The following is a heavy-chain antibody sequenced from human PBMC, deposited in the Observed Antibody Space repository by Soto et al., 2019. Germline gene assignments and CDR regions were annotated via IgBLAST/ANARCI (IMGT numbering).Heavy chain of an antibody. V-gene: IGHV4-4*07. J-gene: IGHJ4*02. CDR1: GGSISSYY. CDR2: IYTSGST. D-gene: IGHD3-16*02. CDR3: AAAYDDVWGSYRPPDY. Sequence: PSETLSLTCTVSGGSISSYYWSWIRQPAGKGLEWIGRIYTSGSTNYNPSLKSRVTMSVDTSKNQFSLKLSSVTAADTAVYYCAAAYDDVWGSYRPPDYWGQGTLVTVSS.